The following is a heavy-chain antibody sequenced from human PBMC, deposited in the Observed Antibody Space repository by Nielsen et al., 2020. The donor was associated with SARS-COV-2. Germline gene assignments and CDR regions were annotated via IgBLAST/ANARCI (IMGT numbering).Heavy chain of an antibody. CDR3: VRIDMATISVDY. Sequence: SETLSLTCTVSGGSISSFCWSWIRQSPGKGLEWIGNIYQGGSTNYNPSLKSRVTISVDTSKNQVSLSLSSVTAADTAVYYCVRIDMATISVDYWGRGTLVTVSS. CDR1: GGSISSFC. D-gene: IGHD5-24*01. CDR2: IYQGGST. J-gene: IGHJ4*02. V-gene: IGHV4-59*01.